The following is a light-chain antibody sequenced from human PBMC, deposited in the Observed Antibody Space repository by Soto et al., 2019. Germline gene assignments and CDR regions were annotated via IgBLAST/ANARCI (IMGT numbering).Light chain of an antibody. J-gene: IGKJ4*01. CDR2: GAS. V-gene: IGKV3-15*01. CDR3: QQYNNWPLT. CDR1: QSVRSN. Sequence: EVVMTQSPATLSVSPGETATLSCRASQSVRSNLAWYQQKPGQPPRLLIYGASTRATGIPARFSGSGSGTEFTLTISSLQSEDFAIYYCQQYNNWPLTFGGGTKVEIK.